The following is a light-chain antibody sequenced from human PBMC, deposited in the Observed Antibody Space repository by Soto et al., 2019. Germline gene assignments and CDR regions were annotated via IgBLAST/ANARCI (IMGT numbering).Light chain of an antibody. Sequence: DIQMTQSPSTLSASVRDRVTITCRASQTISSWLAWFQQRPGKAPKLLIYKASTLKSGVPSRFSGSGSGTEFTLSISSLQPEDFATYYCLQNNSYPRTFGQGTKVDIK. J-gene: IGKJ1*01. CDR2: KAS. CDR3: LQNNSYPRT. V-gene: IGKV1-5*03. CDR1: QTISSW.